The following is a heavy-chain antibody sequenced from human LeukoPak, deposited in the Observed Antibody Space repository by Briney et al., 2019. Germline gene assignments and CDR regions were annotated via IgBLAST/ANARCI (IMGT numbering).Heavy chain of an antibody. CDR2: IKSKTDGGTT. CDR1: GFAFSNAW. CDR3: TTGGYGGQFDY. V-gene: IGHV3-15*01. Sequence: GGSLRLSCAASGFAFSNAWMSWVRQAPGKRLEWVGRIKSKTDGGTTDYAAPVKGRFTISRDDSKNTLYLQMNSLKTKDTAVYYCTTGGYGGQFDYWGQGTLVTVSS. J-gene: IGHJ4*02. D-gene: IGHD5-12*01.